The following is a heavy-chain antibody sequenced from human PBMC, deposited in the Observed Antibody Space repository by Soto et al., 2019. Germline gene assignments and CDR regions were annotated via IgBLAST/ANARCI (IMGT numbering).Heavy chain of an antibody. V-gene: IGHV3-30-3*01. D-gene: IGHD4-17*01. Sequence: PGGSLILSCAASGFTFSSYSMHWVRQAPGKGLEWVAVISYDGSNKYYADSVKGRFTISRDNSKNTLYLQMNSLRAEDTAVYYCARDPGGTDFDYGFWYFDLWGRGTLVTVSS. CDR3: ARDPGGTDFDYGFWYFDL. CDR1: GFTFSSYS. J-gene: IGHJ2*01. CDR2: ISYDGSNK.